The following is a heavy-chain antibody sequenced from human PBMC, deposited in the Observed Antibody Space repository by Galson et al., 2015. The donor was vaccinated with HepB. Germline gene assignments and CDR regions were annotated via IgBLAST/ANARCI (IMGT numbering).Heavy chain of an antibody. D-gene: IGHD5-24*01. Sequence: TLSLTCAVSGGSIITEDWWSWVRQPPGKRLEWIGQIYHSGSANHNPSLKSRVTMSVDTSKNQFSLKLSSVTAADTAIYYCARDWIRDGASYYFDYWGQGTLVTVSS. CDR2: IYHSGSA. J-gene: IGHJ4*02. CDR3: ARDWIRDGASYYFDY. V-gene: IGHV4/OR15-8*01. CDR1: GGSIITEDW.